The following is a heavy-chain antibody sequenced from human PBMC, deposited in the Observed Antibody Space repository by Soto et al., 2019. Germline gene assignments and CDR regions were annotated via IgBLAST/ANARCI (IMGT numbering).Heavy chain of an antibody. CDR1: GGSFSGYY. J-gene: IGHJ5*02. V-gene: IGHV4-34*01. Sequence: SETLSLTCAVYGGSFSGYYWSWIRQPPGKGLEWIGEINHSGSTNYNPSLKSRVTISVDTSKNQFSLKLSSVTAADTAVYYCAREGFRSSGWYPRKGWFDPWGQGTLVTVSS. CDR2: INHSGST. CDR3: AREGFRSSGWYPRKGWFDP. D-gene: IGHD6-19*01.